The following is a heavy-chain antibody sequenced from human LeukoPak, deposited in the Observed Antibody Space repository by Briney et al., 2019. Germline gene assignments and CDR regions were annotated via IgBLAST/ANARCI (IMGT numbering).Heavy chain of an antibody. Sequence: PSETLSLTCAVYGGSLSGNYWTWIRQPPGKGLEWIGEINHSGSTNYNTSLKSRVTISIDTSKNRFSLNLISVTAADTAVYYCARAPAATGTIDYWGQGTLVTVSS. V-gene: IGHV4-34*01. J-gene: IGHJ4*02. CDR3: ARAPAATGTIDY. D-gene: IGHD6-13*01. CDR2: INHSGST. CDR1: GGSLSGNY.